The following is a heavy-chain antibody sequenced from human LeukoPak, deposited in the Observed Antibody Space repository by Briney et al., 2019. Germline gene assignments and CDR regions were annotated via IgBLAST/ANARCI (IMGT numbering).Heavy chain of an antibody. Sequence: PGGSLRLSCGASGFTFSNYGMLWVRQAPGKGLDWVAFIRYDGNNKLYADSVKGRFTISRDNSKNTLYLQMDSLRADDTAIYFCARDSIRQQLYYFDYWGRGTLVTVSS. CDR2: IRYDGNNK. D-gene: IGHD6-13*01. CDR1: GFTFSNYG. CDR3: ARDSIRQQLYYFDY. J-gene: IGHJ4*02. V-gene: IGHV3-30*02.